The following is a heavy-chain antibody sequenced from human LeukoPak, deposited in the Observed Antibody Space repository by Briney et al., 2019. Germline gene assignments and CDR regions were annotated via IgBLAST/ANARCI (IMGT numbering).Heavy chain of an antibody. CDR1: GGSISSYY. D-gene: IGHD3-22*01. CDR2: INYSGST. V-gene: IGHV4-59*01. Sequence: PSKTLSLTCTVSGGSISSYYWSWIRQPPGKGLEWIGYINYSGSTNYNPSPKSRVTISVDTSKNQFSLKLSSVTAADTAVYHCARVRYYDSSGYYMANYFDYWGQGTLVTVSS. CDR3: ARVRYYDSSGYYMANYFDY. J-gene: IGHJ4*02.